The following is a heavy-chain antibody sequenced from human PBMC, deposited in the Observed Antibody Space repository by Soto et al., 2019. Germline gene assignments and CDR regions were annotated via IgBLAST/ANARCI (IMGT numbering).Heavy chain of an antibody. J-gene: IGHJ5*02. CDR2: IYPGDSQT. Sequence: GESLKISCKGSGYGFSSYWIGWVRQMPGKGLEWMGIIYPGDSQTIYSPSFQGQVTMSADKSISTAYLQWSSLKASDTAIYYCARFAAARLEYNWFVPWGQGTLVTVSS. D-gene: IGHD6-6*01. V-gene: IGHV5-51*01. CDR1: GYGFSSYW. CDR3: ARFAAARLEYNWFVP.